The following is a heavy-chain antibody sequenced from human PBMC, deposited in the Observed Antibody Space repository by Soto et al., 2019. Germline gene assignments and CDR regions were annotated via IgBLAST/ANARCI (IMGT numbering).Heavy chain of an antibody. CDR3: ASTPYYDYIWGSYRLYYFDS. CDR1: GGSISSYY. Sequence: QVQLQESGPGLVKPSETLSLTCTVSGGSISSYYWSWIRQPPGKGLEWIGYIYYSGSTNYNPSLKSRVTLSVDTPKNQFSLQLSSVTGADTAVYYCASTPYYDYIWGSYRLYYFDSWGQGTLVTVSS. V-gene: IGHV4-59*01. J-gene: IGHJ4*02. D-gene: IGHD3-16*02. CDR2: IYYSGST.